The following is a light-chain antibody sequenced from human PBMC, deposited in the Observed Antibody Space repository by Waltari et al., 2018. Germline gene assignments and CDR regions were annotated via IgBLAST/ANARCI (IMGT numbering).Light chain of an antibody. J-gene: IGLJ2*01. CDR1: SDFGSYDY. CDR2: EAF. CDR3: CSFLASNTAYVT. Sequence: QSALTQPASVSGSPGQSATISFTSDFGSYDYFSWSQHHPGRAPKLLLYEAFKRPSGVPSRFSGSTSGNTASLTISGLQAEDEADYYCCSFLASNTAYVTFGGGTKLTVL. V-gene: IGLV2-23*01.